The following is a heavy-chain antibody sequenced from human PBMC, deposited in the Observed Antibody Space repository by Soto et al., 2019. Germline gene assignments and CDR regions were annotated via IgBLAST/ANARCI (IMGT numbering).Heavy chain of an antibody. D-gene: IGHD6-13*01. CDR3: ARGPPADSSSWYDFDP. V-gene: IGHV1-3*01. Sequence: ASVKVSCKASGYTFTSYAMHWVRQAPGQRLEWMGRINAGNGNTKYSQKFQGRVTITRDTSASTAYVELSSLRSEDTAVYYCARGPPADSSSWYDFDPWGQGTLVTVSS. CDR2: INAGNGNT. J-gene: IGHJ5*02. CDR1: GYTFTSYA.